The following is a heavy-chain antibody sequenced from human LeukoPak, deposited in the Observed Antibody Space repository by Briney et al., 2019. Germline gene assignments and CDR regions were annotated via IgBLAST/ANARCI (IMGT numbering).Heavy chain of an antibody. V-gene: IGHV3-21*01. D-gene: IGHD1-1*01. CDR2: ISSSSSYI. CDR1: GFTFSSYS. CDR3: AREFKLERRVYAFDI. J-gene: IGHJ3*02. Sequence: GGSLRLSRAASGFTFSSYSMNWVRQAPGKGLEWVSSISSSSSYIYYADSVKGRFTISRDNAKNSLYLQMNSLRAEDTAVYYCAREFKLERRVYAFDIWGQGTMVTVSS.